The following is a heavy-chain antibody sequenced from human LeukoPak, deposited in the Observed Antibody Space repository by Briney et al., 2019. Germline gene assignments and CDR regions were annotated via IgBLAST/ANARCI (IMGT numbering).Heavy chain of an antibody. J-gene: IGHJ4*02. CDR3: ATEEVGEGYYGSGSYV. D-gene: IGHD3-10*01. CDR1: GYPFTSYY. CDR2: INPRGGSI. V-gene: IGHV1-46*01. Sequence: GASVKVSCKASGYPFTSYYMHWVRQAPGQGLEWMGIINPRGGSISYAQKFQGRVTMTRDTSINTAYLELSRLRSDDTAVYYCATEEVGEGYYGSGSYVWGQGALVTVSS.